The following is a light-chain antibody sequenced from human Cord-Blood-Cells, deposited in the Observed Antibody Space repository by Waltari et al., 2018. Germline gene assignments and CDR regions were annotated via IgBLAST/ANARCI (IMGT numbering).Light chain of an antibody. J-gene: IGKJ5*01. CDR2: DAS. Sequence: EIVLTQSPATLSLSPGARATLSCRASQSVSSYLAWYKQKPGQAPRLLIYDASNRATGIPARFSGSGSGTDFTLTISSLEPEDFAVYYCQQRSNPITFGQGTRLEIK. V-gene: IGKV3-11*01. CDR3: QQRSNPIT. CDR1: QSVSSY.